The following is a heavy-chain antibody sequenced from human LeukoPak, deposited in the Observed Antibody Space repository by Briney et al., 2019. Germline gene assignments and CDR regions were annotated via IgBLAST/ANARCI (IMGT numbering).Heavy chain of an antibody. Sequence: PGGSLRLSCAASGFTFSSYSMNWVRQAPGKGLEWVSYISSSSSTIYYADSVKGRFTISRDNAKNSLYLQMNSLRAEGTAVYYCARAGDYGSIRYFQHWGQGTLVTVSS. V-gene: IGHV3-48*01. D-gene: IGHD4-17*01. CDR1: GFTFSSYS. CDR3: ARAGDYGSIRYFQH. J-gene: IGHJ1*01. CDR2: ISSSSSTI.